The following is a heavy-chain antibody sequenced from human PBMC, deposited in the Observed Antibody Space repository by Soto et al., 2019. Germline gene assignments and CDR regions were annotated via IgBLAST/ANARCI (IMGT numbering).Heavy chain of an antibody. CDR3: ARPVVDDYGDSKDAFDI. CDR1: GGSISSGGYY. D-gene: IGHD4-17*01. J-gene: IGHJ3*02. CDR2: IYYSGTT. Sequence: SETLSLTCTVSGGSISSGGYYWSWIRQHPGKGLEWIGYIYYSGTTYYKPSLKSRVTISVDTSKNQFSLKLSSVTAADTAVYYCARPVVDDYGDSKDAFDIWGQGTMVTVSS. V-gene: IGHV4-31*03.